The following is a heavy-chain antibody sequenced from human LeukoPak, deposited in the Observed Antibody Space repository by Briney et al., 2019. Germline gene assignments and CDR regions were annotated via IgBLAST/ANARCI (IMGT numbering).Heavy chain of an antibody. V-gene: IGHV1-69*05. CDR3: ASVGGKDPFDI. J-gene: IGHJ3*02. CDR2: IIPIFGTA. D-gene: IGHD6-25*01. Sequence: SVKFSCKASGGTFSSYAISWVRQAPGQGLEWMGGIIPIFGTANYAQKFQGRVTITTDESTSTAYMELSSLRCEDTAVYYCASVGGKDPFDIWGQGTMVTVSS. CDR1: GGTFSSYA.